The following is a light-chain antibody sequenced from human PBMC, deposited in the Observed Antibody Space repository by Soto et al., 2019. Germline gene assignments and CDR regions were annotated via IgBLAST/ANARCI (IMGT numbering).Light chain of an antibody. CDR1: QSISSW. CDR2: DAS. Sequence: DIQMTQSPSTLSASVGDRVTITCRASQSISSWLAWYQQKPGKAPKLLIYDASSLESGVPSRFSRRGYVTEFTLNISSLQPDDFATYYCQQYNSYSSTCGQGTKVEIK. V-gene: IGKV1-5*01. J-gene: IGKJ1*01. CDR3: QQYNSYSST.